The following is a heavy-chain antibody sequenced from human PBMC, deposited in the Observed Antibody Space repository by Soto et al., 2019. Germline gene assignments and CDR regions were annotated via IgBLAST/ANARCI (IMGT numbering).Heavy chain of an antibody. V-gene: IGHV4-30-2*01. CDR1: GGSISSGGYS. J-gene: IGHJ4*02. D-gene: IGHD2-21*01. Sequence: PSETLSLTCAVSGGSISSGGYSWSWIRQPPGKGLEWIAYIYHSGSTYYNPYLKSRVTISVDRSKNQFSLKLSSVTAADTAVYYCARDAQYFDGSDYYGYFDSWGQGIPVTVSS. CDR2: IYHSGST. CDR3: ARDAQYFDGSDYYGYFDS.